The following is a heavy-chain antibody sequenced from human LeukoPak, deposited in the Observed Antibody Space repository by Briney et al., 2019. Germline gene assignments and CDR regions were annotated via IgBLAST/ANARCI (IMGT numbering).Heavy chain of an antibody. J-gene: IGHJ6*03. D-gene: IGHD5-18*01. Sequence: SETLSLTCTVSGGSISSYYWSWIRQPAGKGLEWIGRIYTSGSTNYNPSLKSRVTMSVDTSKNQFSLKLSSVTAADTAVYYCARARIQLWLRYYYYYMDVWGKGTTVTISS. CDR3: ARARIQLWLRYYYYYMDV. CDR2: IYTSGST. V-gene: IGHV4-4*07. CDR1: GGSISSYY.